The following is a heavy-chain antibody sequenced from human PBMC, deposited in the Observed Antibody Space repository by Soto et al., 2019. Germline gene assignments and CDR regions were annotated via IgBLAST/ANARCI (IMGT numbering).Heavy chain of an antibody. Sequence: GGSLRLSCAASGFTFSNAWMSWVRQAPGKGLEWVGRIKSKTDGGTTDYAAPVKGRFTISRDDSKNTLYLQMNSLKTEDTAVYYCTSGYSGYDSQYYYYYYYMDVWGKGTTVTVSS. CDR2: IKSKTDGGTT. CDR1: GFTFSNAW. V-gene: IGHV3-15*01. J-gene: IGHJ6*03. D-gene: IGHD5-12*01. CDR3: TSGYSGYDSQYYYYYYYMDV.